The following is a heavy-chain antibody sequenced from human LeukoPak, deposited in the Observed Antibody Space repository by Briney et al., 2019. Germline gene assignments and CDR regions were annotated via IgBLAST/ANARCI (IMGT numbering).Heavy chain of an antibody. D-gene: IGHD2-15*01. CDR3: ARGSCSGGSCYSAIFGH. J-gene: IGHJ4*02. V-gene: IGHV4-59*01. CDR2: IYYSGST. Sequence: SETLSLTCTVSGGSISGYYWSWIRQPPGKGLEWIGYIYYSGSTKYNTSLKSRVSISVDTSKNQFSLKLSSVTAADTAVYYCARGSCSGGSCYSAIFGHWGQGTLVTVSS. CDR1: GGSISGYY.